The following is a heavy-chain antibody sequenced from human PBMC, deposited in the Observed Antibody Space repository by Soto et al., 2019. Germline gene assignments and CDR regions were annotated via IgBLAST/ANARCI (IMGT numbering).Heavy chain of an antibody. Sequence: GASVKVSCKASGYTFTSYAMHWVRQAPGQRLEWMGWINAGNGNTKYSQKFQGRVTITRDTSASTAYMELSSLRSEDTDVYYCARAFIEVAGREYYFDYWGQGTLVTVSS. CDR3: ARAFIEVAGREYYFDY. CDR2: INAGNGNT. J-gene: IGHJ4*02. D-gene: IGHD6-19*01. V-gene: IGHV1-3*01. CDR1: GYTFTSYA.